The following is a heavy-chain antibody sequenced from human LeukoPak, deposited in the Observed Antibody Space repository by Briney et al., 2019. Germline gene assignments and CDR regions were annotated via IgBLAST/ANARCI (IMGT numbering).Heavy chain of an antibody. CDR1: GFTFSSYG. Sequence: PGRSLRLSCAASGFTFSSYGMPWVRQAPGKGLEWVAVIWYDGSNKYYADSVKGRFTISRDNSKNTLYLQMNSLRAEDTAVYYCAKDPPHYDFWSGYYSHYYYMDVWGKGTTVTVSS. CDR2: IWYDGSNK. CDR3: AKDPPHYDFWSGYYSHYYYMDV. J-gene: IGHJ6*03. D-gene: IGHD3-3*01. V-gene: IGHV3-33*06.